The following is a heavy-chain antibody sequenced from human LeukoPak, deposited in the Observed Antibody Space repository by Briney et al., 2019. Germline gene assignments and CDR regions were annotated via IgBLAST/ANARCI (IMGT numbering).Heavy chain of an antibody. Sequence: GGSLRLSCAASGFTFSSYGMHWVRQAPGKGLEWVAFMSYGESNKYLADSVKGRFTISRDNSKNTLYLQMNSLRAEDTAVYYCAKDFSAHYENSGYYYYYGMDVWGQGTTVTVSS. D-gene: IGHD3-22*01. CDR2: MSYGESNK. J-gene: IGHJ6*02. CDR1: GFTFSSYG. CDR3: AKDFSAHYENSGYYYYYGMDV. V-gene: IGHV3-30*18.